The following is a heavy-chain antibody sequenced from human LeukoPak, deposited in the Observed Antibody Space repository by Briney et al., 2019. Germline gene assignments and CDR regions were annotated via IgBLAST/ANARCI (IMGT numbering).Heavy chain of an antibody. V-gene: IGHV3-30*04. CDR2: ISYDGTRK. J-gene: IGHJ4*02. Sequence: PGRSLRLSCVASGFNFNNHALHWVRQAPGKGLEWVTLISYDGTRKYYADSVKGRFTVSRDKSSNTQQLQMNSLRPEDTGLYYCAREAEFSSSPTFDSWGQGVLVTVPS. D-gene: IGHD6-6*01. CDR1: GFNFNNHA. CDR3: AREAEFSSSPTFDS.